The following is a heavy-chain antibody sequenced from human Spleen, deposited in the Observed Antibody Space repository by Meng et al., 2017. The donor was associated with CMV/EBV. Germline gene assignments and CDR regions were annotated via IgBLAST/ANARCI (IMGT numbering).Heavy chain of an antibody. J-gene: IGHJ2*01. D-gene: IGHD2-2*01. CDR2: ICYSGST. V-gene: IGHV4-30-4*08. CDR3: ARGILFSTRYFDL. Sequence: VAGASISSGAYCWSWIRQPPGKGLEWIGYICYSGSTYYNPSLQSRLTMSVDTSKNQFSLKLTSVTAADTAVYYCARGILFSTRYFDLWGRGTLVTVSS. CDR1: GASISSGAYC.